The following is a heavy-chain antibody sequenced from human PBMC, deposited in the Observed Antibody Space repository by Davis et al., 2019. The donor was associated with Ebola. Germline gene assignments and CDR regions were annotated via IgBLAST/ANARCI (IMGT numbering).Heavy chain of an antibody. CDR2: VYYGQA. CDR3: ARENDPSGGRSKYRPPNAFDL. CDR1: GDSITRYY. D-gene: IGHD1-26*01. V-gene: IGHV4-59*12. Sequence: PSETLSLTCSVSGDSITRYYLHWIRQAPGKTLEWIGYVYYGQAIYNPSLKSRVTLFSDTSKNSFSLRLPSVTAADTAIYFCARENDPSGGRSKYRPPNAFDLWGRGTKVAVSS. J-gene: IGHJ3*01.